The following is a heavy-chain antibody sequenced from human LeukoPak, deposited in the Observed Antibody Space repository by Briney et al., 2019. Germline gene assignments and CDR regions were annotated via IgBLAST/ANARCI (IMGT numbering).Heavy chain of an antibody. CDR2: IYHSGST. Sequence: SETLSLTCTVSGYSISSGYYWGWIRQPPGKGLEWIGSIYHSGSTYYNPSLKSRVTISVDTSKNQFSLKLSSVTAADTAVYYCASSHNKGSFDYWGQGTLVTVSS. J-gene: IGHJ4*02. D-gene: IGHD1-1*01. CDR1: GYSISSGYY. V-gene: IGHV4-38-2*02. CDR3: ASSHNKGSFDY.